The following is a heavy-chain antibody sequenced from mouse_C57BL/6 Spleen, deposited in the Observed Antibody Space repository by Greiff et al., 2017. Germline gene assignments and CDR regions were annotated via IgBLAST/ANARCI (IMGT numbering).Heavy chain of an antibody. CDR2: ISYDGSN. CDR1: GYSITSGYY. J-gene: IGHJ2*01. Sequence: DVQLQESGPGLVKPSQSLSLTCSVTGYSITSGYYWNWIRRFPGNKLEWMGYISYDGSNNYNPSLKNRISITRDTSKNQFFLKLNSVTTEDTATYYCARGYGYDDYWGQGTTLTVSS. D-gene: IGHD2-2*01. V-gene: IGHV3-6*01. CDR3: ARGYGYDDY.